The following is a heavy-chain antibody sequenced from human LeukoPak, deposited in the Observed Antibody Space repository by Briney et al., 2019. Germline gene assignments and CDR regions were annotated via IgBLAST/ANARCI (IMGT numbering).Heavy chain of an antibody. CDR3: ARLHYDVLTGPFDY. Sequence: GGSLRLSCVASGITVSSNYMSWVRQAPGKGLEWVSIIYSGGATFYADSVKGRFIISRENSKNTLWLQMNSLRAEDTAVYYCARLHYDVLTGPFDYWGQGTLVTVSS. J-gene: IGHJ4*02. V-gene: IGHV3-66*04. CDR1: GITVSSNY. CDR2: IYSGGAT. D-gene: IGHD3-9*01.